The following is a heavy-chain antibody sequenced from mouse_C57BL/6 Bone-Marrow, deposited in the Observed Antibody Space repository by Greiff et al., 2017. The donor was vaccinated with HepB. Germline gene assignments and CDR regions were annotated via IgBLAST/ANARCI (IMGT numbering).Heavy chain of an antibody. CDR1: GFTFSDYY. CDR3: ARVGWLLGYFDY. J-gene: IGHJ2*01. V-gene: IGHV5-16*01. CDR2: INYDGSST. D-gene: IGHD2-3*01. Sequence: EVKVVESEGGLVQPGSSMKLSCTASGFTFSDYYMAWVRQVPEKGLEWVANINYDGSSTYYLDSLKSRFIISRDNAKNILYLQMSSLKSEDTATYYCARVGWLLGYFDYWGQGTTLTVSS.